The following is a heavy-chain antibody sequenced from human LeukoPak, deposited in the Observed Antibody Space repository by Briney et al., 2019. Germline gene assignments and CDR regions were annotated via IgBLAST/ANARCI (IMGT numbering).Heavy chain of an antibody. V-gene: IGHV3-48*02. CDR2: IGSSGSAGGNI. Sequence: GGYLRLSCAASGFSFSGFGMNWVRQAPGKGLEWISYIGSSGSAGGNIYYAVSVKGRFTVSRDNAKDSLFLQMNSLQDADTAVYYCARAPTPYFTYYMDVWGKRTTVTVSS. CDR3: ARAPTPYFTYYMDV. D-gene: IGHD2-21*01. CDR1: GFSFSGFG. J-gene: IGHJ6*03.